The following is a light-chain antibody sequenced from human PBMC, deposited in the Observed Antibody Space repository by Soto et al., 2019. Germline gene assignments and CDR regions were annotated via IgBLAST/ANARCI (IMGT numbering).Light chain of an antibody. V-gene: IGKV3-20*01. Sequence: EIVLTQSPGTLSLSPGERATLSCRASQSVSSSYLAWYQQKPGQAPRLLIYGASSRATGIPGRFSGSGSGTHFPLTISTLEPKDFKVYFFQQFGRSPSTFGPGTKVDTK. CDR3: QQFGRSPST. CDR2: GAS. CDR1: QSVSSSY. J-gene: IGKJ3*01.